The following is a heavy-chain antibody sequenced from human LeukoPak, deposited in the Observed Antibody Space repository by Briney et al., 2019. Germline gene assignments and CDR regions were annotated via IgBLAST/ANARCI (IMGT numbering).Heavy chain of an antibody. Sequence: PGGSLRLSCAASGFTFSTYGMHWVRQAPGKGLEWVAVIWYDGSNKYYADSVTGRFTISRDNSDNTVYLQMGSLRAEDTAVYYCAKAHDDWNYVYFRHWGQGTPVTVSS. J-gene: IGHJ1*01. V-gene: IGHV3-33*06. CDR2: IWYDGSNK. CDR3: AKAHDDWNYVYFRH. D-gene: IGHD1-7*01. CDR1: GFTFSTYG.